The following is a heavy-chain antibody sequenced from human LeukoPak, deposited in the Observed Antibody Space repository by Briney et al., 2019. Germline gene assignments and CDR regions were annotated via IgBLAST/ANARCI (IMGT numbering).Heavy chain of an antibody. CDR2: TWYDGSNK. CDR1: GFTFSSYG. CDR3: ASALTTVTPHFHY. J-gene: IGHJ4*02. V-gene: IGHV3-33*01. D-gene: IGHD4-17*01. Sequence: GGSLRLSCAASGFTFSSYGMHWVRQAPGKGLEWVAVTWYDGSNKYYADSVKGRFTISRDNPKNTLYLQMNSLRVEDTGVYSCASALTTVTPHFHYWGQGTLVTVSS.